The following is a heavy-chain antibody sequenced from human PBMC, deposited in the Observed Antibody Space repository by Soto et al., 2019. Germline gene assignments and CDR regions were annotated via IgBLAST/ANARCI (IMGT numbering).Heavy chain of an antibody. CDR2: FCYTGST. D-gene: IGHD3-22*01. CDR3: AKSHYDSSGYYIIDH. CDR1: GGSISGRC. Sequence: SETLSLTCTVSGGSISGRCWSWVRQSPGKGLEWIGYFCYTGSTNYNPSLKSRVTISVDRSKTQCSLKLTSVTAADMAVYYCAKSHYDSSGYYIIDHWGQGTLVTVSS. J-gene: IGHJ5*02. V-gene: IGHV4-59*01.